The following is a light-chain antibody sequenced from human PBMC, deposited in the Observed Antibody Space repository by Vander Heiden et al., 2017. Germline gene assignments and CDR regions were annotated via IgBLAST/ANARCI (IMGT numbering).Light chain of an antibody. CDR3: MQALQTPRT. CDR2: LGS. CDR1: QSLLHSNGYNY. V-gene: IGKV2-28*01. Sequence: DIVMTPSPLSLPVTPGEPASISCRSSQSLLHSNGYNYLDWYLQNPGQSPQLLIYLGSNRASGVPDRFSGSGSGTDFTLKISRVEAEDVGVYYCMQALQTPRTFGQGTKVEIK. J-gene: IGKJ1*01.